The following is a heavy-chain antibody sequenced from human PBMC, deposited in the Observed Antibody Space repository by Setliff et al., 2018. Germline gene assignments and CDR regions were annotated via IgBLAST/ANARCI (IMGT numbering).Heavy chain of an antibody. CDR1: GYSFTNYA. CDR3: ARDAPGISHCFDS. J-gene: IGHJ4*02. Sequence: ASVKVSCKASGYSFTNYAISWMRQAPGQRLQWMGWINTNTGNPTYAQGFTGQLAFSLDTSVNTAYLQINSLSAEDTAIYYCARDAPGISHCFDSWGQGTLVTVSS. V-gene: IGHV7-4-1*02. CDR2: INTNTGNP. D-gene: IGHD1-1*01.